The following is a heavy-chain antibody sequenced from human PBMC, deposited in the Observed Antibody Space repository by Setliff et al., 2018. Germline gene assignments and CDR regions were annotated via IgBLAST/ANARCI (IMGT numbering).Heavy chain of an antibody. J-gene: IGHJ1*01. CDR2: ISYSGIT. D-gene: IGHD1-1*01. CDR3: VREGYSEYFQD. Sequence: SETLSLTCTVSGGSVSNSGFFWDWIRQPPGKGLEWIGFISYSGITTYNVSLKSRVSISVDTSKNQLSLTLSSVTAADTAVYYCVREGYSEYFQDWGRGTLVTVSS. CDR1: GGSVSNSGFF. V-gene: IGHV4-61*08.